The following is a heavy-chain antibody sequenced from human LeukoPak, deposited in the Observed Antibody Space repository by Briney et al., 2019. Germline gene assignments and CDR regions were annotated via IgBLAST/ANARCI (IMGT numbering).Heavy chain of an antibody. CDR3: ATDPNYYGSGSLDY. Sequence: ASVKVSCKVSGYTLTELSMHWVRQAPGKGLEWMGSVDPEDGETIYAQKFQGRVTMTEDTSTDTVYMELSSLRSEDTATYYCATDPNYYGSGSLDYWGQGTLVTVSS. J-gene: IGHJ4*02. CDR2: VDPEDGET. CDR1: GYTLTELS. D-gene: IGHD3-10*01. V-gene: IGHV1-24*01.